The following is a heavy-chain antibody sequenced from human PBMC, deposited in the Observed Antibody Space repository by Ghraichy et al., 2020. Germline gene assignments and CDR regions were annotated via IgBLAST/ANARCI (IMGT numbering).Heavy chain of an antibody. D-gene: IGHD3-3*02. J-gene: IGHJ6*02. Sequence: SETLSLTCIVSNGYVFDGDFHWAWIRQPPGKGLEWIGEVYYTGTTTFNPSLKSRVGISIDTSRNHFSLKLRSVTAADTAVYYCARDFRHILAKYGPQESQTHFDYYGMDIWGQGTTVTVSS. CDR1: NGYVFDGDFH. V-gene: IGHV4-61*03. CDR3: ARDFRHILAKYGPQESQTHFDYYGMDI. CDR2: VYYTGTT.